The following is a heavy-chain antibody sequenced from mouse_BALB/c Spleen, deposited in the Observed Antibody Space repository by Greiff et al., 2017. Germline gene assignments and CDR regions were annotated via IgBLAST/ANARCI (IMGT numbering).Heavy chain of an antibody. CDR3: ARDGYRFAY. Sequence: EVQRVESGGGLVQPGGSLKLSCAASGFTFSSYGMSWVRQTPDKRLELVATINSNGGSTYYPDSVKGRFTISRDNAKNTLYLQMSSLKSEDTAMYYCARDGYRFAYWGQGTLVTVSA. CDR2: INSNGGST. J-gene: IGHJ3*01. D-gene: IGHD2-2*01. V-gene: IGHV5-6-3*01. CDR1: GFTFSSYG.